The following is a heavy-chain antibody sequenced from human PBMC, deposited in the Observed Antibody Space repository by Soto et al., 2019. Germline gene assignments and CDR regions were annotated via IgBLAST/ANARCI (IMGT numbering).Heavy chain of an antibody. CDR1: GGTFSSYA. CDR3: ARVTKPMAVAALSWDY. V-gene: IGHV1-69*01. Sequence: QVQLVQSGAEVKKPGSSVKVSCKASGGTFSSYAISGVRQAPGQGLEWMGGIIPIFGTANYAPKFQGRVTIPADESTRTAYMELSSLRSEDTGVYYCARVTKPMAVAALSWDYWGQGTLVTVSS. D-gene: IGHD6-19*01. CDR2: IIPIFGTA. J-gene: IGHJ4*02.